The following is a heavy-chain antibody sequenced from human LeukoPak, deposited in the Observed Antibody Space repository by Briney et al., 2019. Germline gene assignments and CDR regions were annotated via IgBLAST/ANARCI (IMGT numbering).Heavy chain of an antibody. CDR1: VRSLSSYY. D-gene: IGHD1-1*01. Sequence: SETLSLTCTVCVRSLSSYYWSCIRQPPGKALEWIGYIYYSGSTNYNPSLKSRVTISVDTSKNQFSLKLSSVTAADTAVYYCARDRLDAFYYYYMDVWGKGTTATVSS. CDR3: ARDRLDAFYYYYMDV. CDR2: IYYSGST. V-gene: IGHV4-59*01. J-gene: IGHJ6*03.